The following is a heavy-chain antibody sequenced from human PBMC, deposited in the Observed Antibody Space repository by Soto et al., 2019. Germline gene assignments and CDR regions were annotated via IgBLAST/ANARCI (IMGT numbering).Heavy chain of an antibody. CDR3: ARGRYGDYANWFDP. CDR2: ISYSSNYI. J-gene: IGHJ5*02. D-gene: IGHD4-17*01. Sequence: EVQLVESGGGLLKPGGSLRLSCAASGFIFSSYSMNWVRQAPGKGLEWVSFISYSSNYIYYADSVKGRFTISRDNAKNSLYLQMNSLRAEDTAVYHCARGRYGDYANWFDPWGQGTLVTVSS. V-gene: IGHV3-21*01. CDR1: GFIFSSYS.